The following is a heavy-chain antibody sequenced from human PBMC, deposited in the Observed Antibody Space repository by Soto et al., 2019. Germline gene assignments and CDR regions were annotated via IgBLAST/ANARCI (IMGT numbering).Heavy chain of an antibody. CDR2: IFPLTDLP. Sequence: QVQLVQSGTEVTKPGSSVKVSCKASGGTFRNYPINWVRQSPGQGLEWMGSIFPLTDLPHYTQNFQARLTISTGPSRSIVYMELRSLTSGDTGMYFCARGPLVVLNYFESWGQGTLVTVSS. J-gene: IGHJ4*02. CDR1: GGTFRNYP. V-gene: IGHV1-69*02. CDR3: ARGPLVVLNYFES.